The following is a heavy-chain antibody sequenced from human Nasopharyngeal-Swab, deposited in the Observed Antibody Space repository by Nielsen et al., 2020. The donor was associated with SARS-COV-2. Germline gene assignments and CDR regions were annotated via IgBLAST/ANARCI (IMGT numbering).Heavy chain of an antibody. V-gene: IGHV3-53*01. Sequence: GESLKISCAASGFTVSGNFMTWVRQAPGKGLEWVSVIYSAGQTNYADSVKGRSTISRDNSKNTLYLQMNSLRAEDTAVYYCAKDQGIAVAGPTRGKYFQHWGQGTLVTVSS. CDR3: AKDQGIAVAGPTRGKYFQH. D-gene: IGHD6-19*01. CDR1: GFTVSGNF. CDR2: IYSAGQT. J-gene: IGHJ1*01.